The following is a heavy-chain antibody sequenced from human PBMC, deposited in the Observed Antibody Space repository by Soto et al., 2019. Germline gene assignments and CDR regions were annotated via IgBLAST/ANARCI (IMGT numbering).Heavy chain of an antibody. CDR1: GFSLTTRGVG. D-gene: IGHD3-10*01. Sequence: QITFKESGPTLVKPTQTLTLTCAFSGFSLTTRGVGVGWIRQPPGKALEWLALIYWDDDNRYSPSLKSRLTITKHTPQNQVVLTMTNMDPVDTATYYCAHRSGFGELPYWGQGTLVTVSS. CDR3: AHRSGFGELPY. CDR2: IYWDDDN. J-gene: IGHJ4*02. V-gene: IGHV2-5*02.